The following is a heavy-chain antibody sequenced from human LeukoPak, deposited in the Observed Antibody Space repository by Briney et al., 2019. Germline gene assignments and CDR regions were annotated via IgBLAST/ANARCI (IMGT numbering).Heavy chain of an antibody. CDR3: TKHSDSSSSEFDY. CDR2: IYHGDSDT. D-gene: IGHD6-6*01. CDR1: GYSFTSYW. Sequence: GESLKISCKGSGYSFTSYWIGWVRQMPGKGLEWMGIIYHGDSDTRYGPYFQGQVTISSDKSISTAYLKCSSLEDADTATFYCTKHSDSSSSEFDYWGQGTLVTVSS. V-gene: IGHV5-51*01. J-gene: IGHJ4*02.